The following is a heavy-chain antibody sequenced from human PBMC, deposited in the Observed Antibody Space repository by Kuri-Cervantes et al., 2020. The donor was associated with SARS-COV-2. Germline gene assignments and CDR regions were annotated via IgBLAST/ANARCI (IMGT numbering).Heavy chain of an antibody. CDR2: IYYSGST. J-gene: IGHJ4*02. D-gene: IGHD5-18*01. Sequence: SETLSLTCTVSGGSISSSSYYWGWIRQPPGKGLEWIGSIYYSGSTYYNPSLKSRVTISVDTSKNQFSLKLSSVTAADTAGYYCASNGYTAMVEYYFDYWGQGTLVTVSS. CDR1: GGSISSSSYY. CDR3: ASNGYTAMVEYYFDY. V-gene: IGHV4-39*01.